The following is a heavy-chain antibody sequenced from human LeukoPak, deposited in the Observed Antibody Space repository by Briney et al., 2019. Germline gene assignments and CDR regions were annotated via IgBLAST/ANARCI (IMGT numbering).Heavy chain of an antibody. J-gene: IGHJ4*02. V-gene: IGHV3-30*02. Sequence: QPGGSLRLSCAASGFTFSSYGMHWVRQAPGKGLEWVGFIRYDGSNKYYADSVKGRFTISRDNSKNTLYLQMNSLRAEDTAVYYCAKDRQQWLGDFDYWGQGTLVTVSS. CDR2: IRYDGSNK. CDR1: GFTFSSYG. D-gene: IGHD6-19*01. CDR3: AKDRQQWLGDFDY.